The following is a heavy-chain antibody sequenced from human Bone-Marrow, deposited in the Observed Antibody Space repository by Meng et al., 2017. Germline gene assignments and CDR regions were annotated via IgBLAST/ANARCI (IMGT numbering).Heavy chain of an antibody. D-gene: IGHD2-2*01. Sequence: GESLKISCAASGFTFSSYSMHWVRQAPGKGLVWVSRINSDGSSVTYTDSVKGRFTISRDNAKNTLYLQMNSLRVEDTAVYYCARGGGAYCTTTSCYEYFDYWGQGTLVTVSS. V-gene: IGHV3-74*01. J-gene: IGHJ4*02. CDR1: GFTFSSYS. CDR2: INSDGSSV. CDR3: ARGGGAYCTTTSCYEYFDY.